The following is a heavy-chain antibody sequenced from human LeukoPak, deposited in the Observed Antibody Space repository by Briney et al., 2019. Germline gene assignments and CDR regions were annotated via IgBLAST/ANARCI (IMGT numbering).Heavy chain of an antibody. D-gene: IGHD1-26*01. CDR2: ISAYNGNT. CDR1: GYTFNRYG. CDR3: ARDGGSYFYFDY. J-gene: IGHJ4*02. Sequence: KPGGSVTGSCTASGYTFNRYGMRWGGQAPGQGVEGVGCISAYNGNTNYAQKLQGRVTMTTDTSTSTAYMELRSLRSDDTAVYYCARDGGSYFYFDYWGQGTLVTVSS. V-gene: IGHV1-18*01.